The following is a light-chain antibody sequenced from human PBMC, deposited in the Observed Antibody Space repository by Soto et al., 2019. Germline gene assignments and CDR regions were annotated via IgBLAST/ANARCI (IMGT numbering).Light chain of an antibody. CDR3: SSYTTSGTWV. V-gene: IGLV2-14*01. CDR2: EVT. J-gene: IGLJ3*02. CDR1: TSDVGRYNF. Sequence: QSVLTQPASVSGSPGQSITISCTGTTSDVGRYNFVSWYQQHPGKAPKLIIYEVTNRPSGVSTRFSGSKSGNTASLTISGLRAEDEADFYCSSYTTSGTWVFGGGTKLTVL.